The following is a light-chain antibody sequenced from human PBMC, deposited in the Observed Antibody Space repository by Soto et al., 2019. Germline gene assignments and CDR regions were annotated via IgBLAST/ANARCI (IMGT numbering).Light chain of an antibody. CDR1: SSDFGSHNL. V-gene: IGLV2-23*01. CDR3: CSYAGSSTSPYD. CDR2: EAS. J-gene: IGLJ1*01. Sequence: QSVLTQPASVSGSPGQSITISCTGTSSDFGSHNLVSWYQQYPGKAPKLMIYEASKRPSGVSDRFSGSKSGNTASLTISGLQAEDEADYYCCSYAGSSTSPYDFGTGTKVTVL.